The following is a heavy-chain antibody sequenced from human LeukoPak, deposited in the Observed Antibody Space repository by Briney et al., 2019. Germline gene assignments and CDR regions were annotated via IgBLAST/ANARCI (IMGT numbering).Heavy chain of an antibody. V-gene: IGHV4-59*06. Sequence: SETLSLTCTVSGGSISSYYWSWIRQHPGKGLEWIGYIYYSGSTYYNPSLKSRVPISVDTSKNQFSLKLSSVTAADTAVYYCASRGGYYDSSGYRYFDYWGQGTLVTVSS. D-gene: IGHD3-22*01. CDR3: ASRGGYYDSSGYRYFDY. CDR2: IYYSGST. J-gene: IGHJ4*02. CDR1: GGSISSYY.